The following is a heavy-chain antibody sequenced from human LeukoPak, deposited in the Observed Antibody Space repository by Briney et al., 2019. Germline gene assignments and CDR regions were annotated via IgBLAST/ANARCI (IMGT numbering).Heavy chain of an antibody. CDR2: IIPIFGTA. V-gene: IGHV1-69*13. CDR1: GGTFSSYA. J-gene: IGHJ3*02. D-gene: IGHD3-10*01. Sequence: SVKVSCKASGGTFSSYAISWVRQAPGHGLECMGGIIPIFGTANYAQKFQGRVTITADESTSTAYMELSSLRSEDTAVYYCARFRGPIDAFDIWGQGTMVTVSS. CDR3: ARFRGPIDAFDI.